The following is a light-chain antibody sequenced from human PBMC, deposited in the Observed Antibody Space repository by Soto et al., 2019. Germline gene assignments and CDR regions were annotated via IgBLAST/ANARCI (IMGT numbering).Light chain of an antibody. V-gene: IGKV3-11*01. Sequence: EFVLTQSPGTLSLSPGERATLSCRASQSVSSYLAWYQQKTGQAPRILIYDESNRATGIPDRLSGSGSGTDLNLTISRLEPEDFAVYYCQKRSNWSWTCGQGTKVDIK. CDR3: QKRSNWSWT. J-gene: IGKJ1*01. CDR1: QSVSSY. CDR2: DES.